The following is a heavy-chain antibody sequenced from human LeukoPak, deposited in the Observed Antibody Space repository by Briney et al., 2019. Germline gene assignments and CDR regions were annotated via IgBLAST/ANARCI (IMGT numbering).Heavy chain of an antibody. CDR3: ARGKGRGSGSDDNFDY. Sequence: TGGSLRLSCAASGFTFSSYDMHWVRQATGKGLEWVSAIGTAGDTYYPGSVKGRFTISRENAKNSLYLQMNSLRAGDTAVYYCARGKGRGSGSDDNFDYWGQGTLVTVSS. J-gene: IGHJ4*02. CDR2: IGTAGDT. CDR1: GFTFSSYD. D-gene: IGHD3-10*01. V-gene: IGHV3-13*01.